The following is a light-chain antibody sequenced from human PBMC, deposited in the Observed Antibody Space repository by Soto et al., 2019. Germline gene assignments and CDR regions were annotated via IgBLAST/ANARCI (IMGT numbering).Light chain of an antibody. J-gene: IGKJ3*01. V-gene: IGKV3-20*01. CDR3: QQYAYSPFT. CDR1: QSVRNNY. Sequence: EIVWTQSPGTLSLSPGERATLSCRASQSVRNNYVAWYQQKPGQAPSLLIYGTYTRATGVPDRFSVTGYGTDFTLTISRLETEDFAVYYCQQYAYSPFTFGRGTKVDI. CDR2: GTY.